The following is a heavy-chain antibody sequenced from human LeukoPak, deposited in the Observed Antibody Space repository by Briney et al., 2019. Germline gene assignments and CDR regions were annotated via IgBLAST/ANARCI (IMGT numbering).Heavy chain of an antibody. CDR2: ISHSGNT. D-gene: IGHD4-23*01. J-gene: IGHJ4*02. V-gene: IGHV4-59*01. Sequence: SETLSLTCTVSGGSISSYHWSWTRQPPGKGLEWIGFISHSGNTNYSPSLKSRVTISIDTSKSQFSLKLRSVIAADTAVYYCARVRVVTQDLDYWGQGTLVTVSP. CDR3: ARVRVVTQDLDY. CDR1: GGSISSYH.